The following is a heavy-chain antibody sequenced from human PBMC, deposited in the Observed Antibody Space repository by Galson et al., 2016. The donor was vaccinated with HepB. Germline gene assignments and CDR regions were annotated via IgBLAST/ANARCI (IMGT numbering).Heavy chain of an antibody. CDR1: GFTFRNFW. V-gene: IGHV3-7*03. CDR2: IKQGGSQT. Sequence: SLRLSCAASGFTFRNFWMSWVRQDPGKGLEWVANIKQGGSQTYYVDSVKGRFTISRDDAKNSLYLQMNSLTAADTAVYYCARAEDGVVGFEFWGQGTLVTVAS. J-gene: IGHJ4*02. D-gene: IGHD3-3*01. CDR3: ARAEDGVVGFEF.